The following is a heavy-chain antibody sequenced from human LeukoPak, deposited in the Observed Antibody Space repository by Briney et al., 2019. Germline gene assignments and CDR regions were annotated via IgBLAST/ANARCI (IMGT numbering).Heavy chain of an antibody. J-gene: IGHJ4*02. Sequence: SVKVSRKASGGTFSSYAISWVRQAPGQGLEWMGRIIPILGIANYAQKFQGRVTITADKSTSTAYMELSSLRSEDTAVYYCAREFLEYYFDYWGQGTLVTVSS. CDR2: IIPILGIA. D-gene: IGHD3-3*01. CDR3: AREFLEYYFDY. V-gene: IGHV1-69*04. CDR1: GGTFSSYA.